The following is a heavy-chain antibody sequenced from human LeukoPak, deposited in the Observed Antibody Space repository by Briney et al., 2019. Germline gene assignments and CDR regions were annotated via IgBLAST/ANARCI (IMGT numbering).Heavy chain of an antibody. CDR3: AKSPPSTTNYFDH. J-gene: IGHJ4*02. CDR2: ISGSGGST. D-gene: IGHD4-17*01. CDR1: GFTFRSYA. Sequence: PGGSLRLSCAASGFTFRSYAMRWVRQAPGKGLEWVSAISGSGGSTYYADSVKGRFTISRDNSKNTRYLQMKSLKAEDTAVYYCAKSPPSTTNYFDHWGQGALVTVSS. V-gene: IGHV3-23*01.